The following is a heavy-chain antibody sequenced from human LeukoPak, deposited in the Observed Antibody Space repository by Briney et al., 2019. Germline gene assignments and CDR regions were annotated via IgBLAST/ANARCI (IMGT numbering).Heavy chain of an antibody. J-gene: IGHJ6*02. V-gene: IGHV3-23*01. CDR1: GFTFSSYG. CDR3: AKFSPTPLLNYYYYGMDV. CDR2: LSGSGAST. Sequence: GGSLRLSCAASGFTFSSYGMHWVRQAPGTGLEWVSCLSGSGASTYYADSVKGRFTISRDNSKNTLYLQMNSLRAEDTAVYYCAKFSPTPLLNYYYYGMDVWGQGTTVTVSS.